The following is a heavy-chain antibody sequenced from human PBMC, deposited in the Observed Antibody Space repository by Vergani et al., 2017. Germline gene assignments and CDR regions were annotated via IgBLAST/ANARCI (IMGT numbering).Heavy chain of an antibody. J-gene: IGHJ5*02. D-gene: IGHD5-12*01. CDR1: GFSFSGYW. Sequence: EVQLVESGGGLIHPGGSLRLSCEGSGFSFSGYWMHWVRQSPEKGLVWVSRIKSDGSITNYADSVKGRFTISRDNAKNTLYLEMNSLRGDDTAIYYCVRARCSGPCFMSNWFGPWGQGTVVTVSS. V-gene: IGHV3-74*01. CDR2: IKSDGSIT. CDR3: VRARCSGPCFMSNWFGP.